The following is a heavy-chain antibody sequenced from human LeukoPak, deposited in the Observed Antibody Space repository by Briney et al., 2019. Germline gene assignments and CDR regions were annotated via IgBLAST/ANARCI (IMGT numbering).Heavy chain of an antibody. J-gene: IGHJ4*02. CDR3: ARGSLASHDY. CDR1: GSTFSYHW. Sequence: GGSLRLSCAASGSTFSYHWMHWVRQAPGKGLVWVSRIRSDGRSTTYADSVRGRFTISRDNSKNTMYLQMSNLRVEDTAIYYCARGSLASHDYWGQGTLVTVSS. V-gene: IGHV3-74*01. CDR2: IRSDGRST. D-gene: IGHD2-21*01.